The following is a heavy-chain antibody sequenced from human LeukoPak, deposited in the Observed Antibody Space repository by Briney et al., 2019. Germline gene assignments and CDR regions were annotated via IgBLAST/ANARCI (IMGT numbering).Heavy chain of an antibody. V-gene: IGHV4-30-4*01. CDR2: MYYSGST. Sequence: SETLSLTCTVSGGSISSGDYYWSWIRQPPGKGLEWTAYMYYSGSTYYNPSLKSRVTMSADTSKNQLSLKLSSVTAADTAVYYCARPYYYNSRIDPWGQGILVTVSS. D-gene: IGHD3-22*01. J-gene: IGHJ5*02. CDR3: ARPYYYNSRIDP. CDR1: GGSISSGDYY.